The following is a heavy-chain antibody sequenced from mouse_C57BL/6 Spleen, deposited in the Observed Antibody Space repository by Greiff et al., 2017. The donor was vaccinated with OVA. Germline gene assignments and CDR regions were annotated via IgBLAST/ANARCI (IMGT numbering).Heavy chain of an antibody. CDR3: ARGGITTEAMED. J-gene: IGHJ4*01. D-gene: IGHD1-1*01. V-gene: IGHV1-7*01. CDR2: INPSSGYT. CDR1: GYTFTSYW. Sequence: QVQLKESGAELAKPGASVKLSCKASGYTFTSYWMHWVKQRPGQGLEWIGDINPSSGYTNYNQKFKDKATLTADKSSSTAYMQLSSLTYEDSAVYCCARGGITTEAMEDWGKGTTVTVSS.